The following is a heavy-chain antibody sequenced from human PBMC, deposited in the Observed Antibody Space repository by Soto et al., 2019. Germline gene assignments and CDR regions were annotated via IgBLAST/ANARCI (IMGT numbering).Heavy chain of an antibody. CDR2: IFYNGST. Sequence: QLQLQESGPGLVKPSETLSLTCTVSGGSISHYHWNWIRQAPGKGMEWIGYIFYNGSTHYNPSLTIRVTISVDMSKNRLSLTLTSVTAADTAVYYCARSFYPWGQGTLVTVSS. J-gene: IGHJ5*02. CDR3: ARSFYP. V-gene: IGHV4-59*01. CDR1: GGSISHYH.